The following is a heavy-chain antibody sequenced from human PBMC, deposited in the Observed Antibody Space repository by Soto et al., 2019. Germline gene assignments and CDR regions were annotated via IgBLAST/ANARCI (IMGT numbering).Heavy chain of an antibody. D-gene: IGHD3-3*01. V-gene: IGHV3-21*01. J-gene: IGHJ4*02. CDR3: ARQPRGVVIRD. CDR2: ISSSSSYI. Sequence: GGSLRLSCAASGFTFSSYSMNWVRQAPGKGLEWVSSISSSSSYIYYADSVKGRFTISRDNAKNSLYLQMNSLRAEDTAVYYCARQPRGVVIRDWGQGTLVTVSS. CDR1: GFTFSSYS.